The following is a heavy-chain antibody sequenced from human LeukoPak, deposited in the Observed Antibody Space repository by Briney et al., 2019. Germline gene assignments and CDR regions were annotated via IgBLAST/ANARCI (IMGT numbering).Heavy chain of an antibody. Sequence: GGSLRLSCAASGLTSDCCAMSWVRQAPGKGLEWVSSISSSSSYIYYADSVKGRFTISRDNAKNSLYLQMNSLRAEDTAVYYCARDLVDGGVRLFDYWGQGTLVTVSS. CDR1: GLTSDCCA. CDR2: ISSSSSYI. V-gene: IGHV3-21*01. CDR3: ARDLVDGGVRLFDY. D-gene: IGHD3-10*01. J-gene: IGHJ4*02.